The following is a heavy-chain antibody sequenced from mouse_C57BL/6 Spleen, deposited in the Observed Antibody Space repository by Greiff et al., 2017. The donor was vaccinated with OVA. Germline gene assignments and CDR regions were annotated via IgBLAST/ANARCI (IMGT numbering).Heavy chain of an antibody. V-gene: IGHV1-69*01. Sequence: QVQLQQPGAELVMPGASVKLSCKASGYTFTSYWMHWVKQRPGQGLEWLGEIDTSDSYTNYNQKFKGKSTLTVDTSSSTAYMQLSSLTSEDSAVYYCARAGTWCAYWGQGTLVTVSA. CDR3: ARAGTWCAY. CDR2: IDTSDSYT. J-gene: IGHJ3*01. CDR1: GYTFTSYW. D-gene: IGHD4-1*01.